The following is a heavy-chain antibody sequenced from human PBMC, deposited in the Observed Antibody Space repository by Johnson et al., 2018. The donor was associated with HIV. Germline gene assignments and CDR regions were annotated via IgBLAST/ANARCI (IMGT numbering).Heavy chain of an antibody. Sequence: VQLVESGGGLVQPGRSLRLSCAASGFTFDDFAMHWVRQVPGKGLEWVSGISWNSGSIGYADSVKGRFTISRDNAKNSLYLQMNSLRAEDTALYYCARGEGRGAFDIWGQGTMVTVSS. CDR3: ARGEGRGAFDI. D-gene: IGHD3-10*01. CDR1: GFTFDDFA. J-gene: IGHJ3*02. V-gene: IGHV3-9*01. CDR2: ISWNSGSI.